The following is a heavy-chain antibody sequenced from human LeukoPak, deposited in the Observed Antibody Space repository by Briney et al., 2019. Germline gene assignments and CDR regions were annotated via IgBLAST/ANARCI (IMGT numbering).Heavy chain of an antibody. Sequence: GASVKVSCKTSGYTFTNNAINWVRQATGQGLEWMGWINTNTGNPTYAQGFFTGRYVFPLDTSASTAYLQINGLKADDTAVYYCGRDPRLGIRGYTYGYIDHWGQGTLLTVAS. CDR2: INTNTGNP. CDR1: GYTFTNNA. D-gene: IGHD5-18*01. J-gene: IGHJ4*02. CDR3: GRDPRLGIRGYTYGYIDH. V-gene: IGHV7-4-1*02.